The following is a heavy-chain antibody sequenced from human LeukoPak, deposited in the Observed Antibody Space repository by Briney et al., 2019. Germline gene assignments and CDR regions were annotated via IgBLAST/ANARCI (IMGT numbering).Heavy chain of an antibody. CDR1: GFTFNTYA. CDR2: ISGSGGST. V-gene: IGHV3-23*01. CDR3: AKVDFDY. J-gene: IGHJ4*02. Sequence: PGGSLRLSCAAPGFTFNTYAMSWVRQAPGKGLEWVSAISGSGGSTYYADSVKGRFTISRDNSKNTLYMEMNSLRAADTAVYYCAKVDFDYWGQGTLVTVSS.